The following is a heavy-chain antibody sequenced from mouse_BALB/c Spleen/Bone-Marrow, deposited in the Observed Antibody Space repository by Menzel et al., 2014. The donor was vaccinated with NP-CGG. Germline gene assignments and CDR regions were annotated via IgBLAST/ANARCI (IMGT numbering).Heavy chain of an antibody. Sequence: VKLQESGPGLVAPSQSLSITCTVSGFSLTSHGVHWVRQPPGKGLEWLGVIWAGGSTNYNSALMSRLSISKDNSKSQVFLKMNSLQTDDTAMYYCARVPAYYTYAMDYWGQGTSVTVSS. V-gene: IGHV2-9*02. J-gene: IGHJ4*01. D-gene: IGHD2-12*01. CDR2: IWAGGST. CDR1: GFSLTSHG. CDR3: ARVPAYYTYAMDY.